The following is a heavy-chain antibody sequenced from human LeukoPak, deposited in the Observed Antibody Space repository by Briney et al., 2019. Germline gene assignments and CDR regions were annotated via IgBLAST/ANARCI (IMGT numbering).Heavy chain of an antibody. CDR1: GVTFSSYA. V-gene: IGHV3-23*01. J-gene: IGHJ3*02. CDR3: AKYLSYGGEAFDI. D-gene: IGHD1-26*01. CDR2: ISGSGGST. Sequence: GGSLRLSCAASGVTFSSYAMSWVRQAPGKGLEWVSAISGSGGSTYYADSVKGRFTISRDNSKNTLYLQMNSLRAEDTAVYYCAKYLSYGGEAFDIWGQGTMVTVSS.